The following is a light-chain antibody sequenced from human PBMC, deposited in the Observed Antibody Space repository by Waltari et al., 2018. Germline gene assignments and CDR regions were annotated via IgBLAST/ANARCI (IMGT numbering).Light chain of an antibody. J-gene: IGKJ2*01. Sequence: EIVLTQSPGTLSLSPGARAALPCRASLSLSSSYLAWYQQKPGQAPRLLIYGASSRATGIPDRFSGSGSETDFTLTISRLEPEDFAVYYCQQYDSSPYTFGQGTKLEIK. CDR3: QQYDSSPYT. CDR2: GAS. V-gene: IGKV3-20*01. CDR1: LSLSSSY.